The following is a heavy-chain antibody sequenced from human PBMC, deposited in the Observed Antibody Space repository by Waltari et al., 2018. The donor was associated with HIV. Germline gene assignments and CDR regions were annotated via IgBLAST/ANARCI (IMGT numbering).Heavy chain of an antibody. CDR1: AYTFTGYS. V-gene: IGHV1-2*02. Sequence: QVQLGQSGAEVKQPGAAVKVSDKASAYTFTGYSTHWVRQAPGQGLEWMGWINPNSGGTNYAQKFQGRVTMTRDTSISTAYMELSRLRSDDTAVYYCATALYSSSSAGSIDYWGQGTLVTVSS. CDR3: ATALYSSSSAGSIDY. D-gene: IGHD6-6*01. CDR2: INPNSGGT. J-gene: IGHJ4*02.